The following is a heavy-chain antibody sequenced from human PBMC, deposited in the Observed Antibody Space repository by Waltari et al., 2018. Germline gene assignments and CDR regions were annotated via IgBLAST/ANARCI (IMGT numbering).Heavy chain of an antibody. CDR3: ARRVAMVAGSSAGSWLDP. D-gene: IGHD3-10*01. J-gene: IGHJ5*02. CDR1: VDSITNSY. V-gene: IGHV4-59*08. Sequence: VQLQESGPGLVRPSETLSLTCTVSVDSITNSYWNWTRQPPGSQLEWIGHVSYSWTTIYNPSLESRVSISLDTSKNQFSLELTSVTAADTAVYYCARRVAMVAGSSAGSWLDPWGQGTLVTVSS. CDR2: VSYSWTT.